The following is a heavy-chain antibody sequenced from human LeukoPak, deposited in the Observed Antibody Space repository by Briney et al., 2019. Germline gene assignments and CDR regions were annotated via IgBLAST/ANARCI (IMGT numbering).Heavy chain of an antibody. J-gene: IGHJ6*03. Sequence: GGSLRLSCAASGFTFSSYWMHWVRQAPGKGLVWVSSISSSGTYKYYADSVKGRFTISRDNAKNSLYLQMNSLRAEDTAVYYCARVVVVPAAMRIYYYYYYMDVWGKGTTVTVSS. CDR2: ISSSGTYK. CDR3: ARVVVVPAAMRIYYYYYYMDV. CDR1: GFTFSSYW. V-gene: IGHV3-21*01. D-gene: IGHD2-2*01.